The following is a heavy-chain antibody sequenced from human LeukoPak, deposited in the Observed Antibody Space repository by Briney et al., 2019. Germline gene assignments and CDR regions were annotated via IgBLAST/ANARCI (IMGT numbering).Heavy chain of an antibody. CDR1: GYSISSGYY. CDR3: ASQGVHSSSRGFDP. V-gene: IGHV4-38-2*01. J-gene: IGHJ5*02. Sequence: SETLSLTCAVTGYSISSGYYWGWIRQPPGKGLEWIGCIYHSGSTYYNPSLKSRVTISVDTSKNQFSLKLSSVTAADTAVYYCASQGVHSSSRGFDPWGQGTLVTVSS. D-gene: IGHD6-13*01. CDR2: IYHSGST.